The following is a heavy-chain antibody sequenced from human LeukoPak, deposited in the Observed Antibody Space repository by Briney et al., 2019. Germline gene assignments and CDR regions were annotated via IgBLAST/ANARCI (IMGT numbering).Heavy chain of an antibody. J-gene: IGHJ4*02. CDR2: IKPDGSEK. CDR1: GITFSGHW. D-gene: IGHD2/OR15-2a*01. CDR3: ATRPAGNNFRAVLAF. V-gene: IGHV3-7*01. Sequence: GGSLRLSCAASGITFSGHWMTWVRQTPGKGLEWVASIKPDGSEKFYLDSVKGRFTISRDNAKNSLYLQMNSLRGEDTAVYYCATRPAGNNFRAVLAFWGERTLITVSS.